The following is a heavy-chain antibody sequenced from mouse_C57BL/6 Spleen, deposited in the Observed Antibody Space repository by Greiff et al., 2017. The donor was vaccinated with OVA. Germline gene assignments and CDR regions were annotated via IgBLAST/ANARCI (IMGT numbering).Heavy chain of an antibody. Sequence: QVQLQQPGTELVKPGASVKLSCKASGYTFTSYWLPWVKQRPGQGLEWIGNINPSNGGTNYNEKFKCKATLTVDKSSSTAYMQLGSLTSEDSAVYYCALDPYYYGSSSVSDYWGHGTSVTVSS. CDR2: INPSNGGT. J-gene: IGHJ4*01. CDR3: ALDPYYYGSSSVSDY. CDR1: GYTFTSYW. D-gene: IGHD1-1*01. V-gene: IGHV1-53*01.